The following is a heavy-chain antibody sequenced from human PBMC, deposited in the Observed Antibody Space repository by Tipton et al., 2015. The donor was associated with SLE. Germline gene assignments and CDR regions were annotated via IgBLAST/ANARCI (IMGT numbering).Heavy chain of an antibody. Sequence: TLSLTCTVSGGSISFDYWSGIRQSAGRGLEWVGRIYSSGDRAYNPSLRSRVTMSIDASQNRVSLRLKSVSAADTAVYYCARGSDGEYVRYFDVWGPGTLVTVSS. CDR2: IYSSGDR. CDR1: GGSISFDY. D-gene: IGHD4-17*01. V-gene: IGHV4-4*07. J-gene: IGHJ2*01. CDR3: ARGSDGEYVRYFDV.